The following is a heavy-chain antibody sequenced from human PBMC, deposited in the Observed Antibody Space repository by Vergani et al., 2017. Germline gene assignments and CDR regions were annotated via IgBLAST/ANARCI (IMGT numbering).Heavy chain of an antibody. CDR2: IYYSGST. D-gene: IGHD3-3*01. V-gene: IGHV4-59*08. CDR3: ARSALEWSTYRFDP. J-gene: IGHJ5*02. Sequence: QVQLQESGPGLVKPSETLSLTCTVSGGSISSYYWSWIRQPPGKGLEWIGYIYYSGSTNYNPSLKSRVTISVDTSKNQFSLQLSSVTAADTAVYYCARSALEWSTYRFDPWGQGTLGTVSS. CDR1: GGSISSYY.